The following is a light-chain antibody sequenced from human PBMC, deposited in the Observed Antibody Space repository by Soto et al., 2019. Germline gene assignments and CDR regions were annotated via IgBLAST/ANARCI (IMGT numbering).Light chain of an antibody. CDR3: QQYNSEWT. CDR2: TAS. V-gene: IGKV1-5*03. CDR1: QSVSSW. Sequence: DIQMTQSPSTLSASVGDRVTITCRASQSVSSWLAWYQQKPGKAPNLLIYTASSLESGVPSRFSGSGSGTEFTLTISSLQPDDFATYYCQQYNSEWTFGQGTTVEIK. J-gene: IGKJ1*01.